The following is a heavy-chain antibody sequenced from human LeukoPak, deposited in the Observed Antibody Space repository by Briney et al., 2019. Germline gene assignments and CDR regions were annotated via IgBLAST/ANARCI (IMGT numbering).Heavy chain of an antibody. D-gene: IGHD6-6*01. V-gene: IGHV4-59*02. Sequence: PSETLSLTCTVSGGSVSGYYWSWIRQPPGKGLEWICYIYYSGSTNYNPSLKSRVTISVDTSENQFSLKLTSVTAADTAVYYCARDREYRSSGLVWFDPWGHGILVTVSS. CDR3: ARDREYRSSGLVWFDP. CDR1: GGSVSGYY. J-gene: IGHJ5*02. CDR2: IYYSGST.